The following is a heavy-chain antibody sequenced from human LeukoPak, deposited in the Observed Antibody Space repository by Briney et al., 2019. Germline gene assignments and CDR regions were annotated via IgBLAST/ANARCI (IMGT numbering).Heavy chain of an antibody. CDR2: ISGSGGST. Sequence: PGGSLRLSCVASVFTFSSYAMSWVSETPRKRVEWGSAISGSGGSTYYADSVKGRFTISRDNSKNTLYLQMNSLRAEDTAVYYCAKANYDFWSGYLFPFDYWGRGTLVTVSS. V-gene: IGHV3-23*01. CDR1: VFTFSSYA. CDR3: AKANYDFWSGYLFPFDY. D-gene: IGHD3-3*01. J-gene: IGHJ4*02.